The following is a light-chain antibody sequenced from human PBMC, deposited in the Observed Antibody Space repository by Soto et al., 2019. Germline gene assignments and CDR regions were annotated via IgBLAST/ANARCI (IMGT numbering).Light chain of an antibody. V-gene: IGLV2-11*01. CDR2: DVS. J-gene: IGLJ3*02. Sequence: QSVLTQPRSVSGSPGQSVSISCTGTSSDVGTYNYVSWYQQHPGKVPKLIIYDVSERPSGVPDRFSGSKSGNTASLTISGLQADDEADYYCSSYAGSYTLGVFGGGTKLTVL. CDR1: SSDVGTYNY. CDR3: SSYAGSYTLGV.